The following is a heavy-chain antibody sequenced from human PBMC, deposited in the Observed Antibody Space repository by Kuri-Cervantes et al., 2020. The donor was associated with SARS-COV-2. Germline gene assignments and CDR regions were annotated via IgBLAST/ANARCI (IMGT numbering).Heavy chain of an antibody. CDR2: INPNSGGT. CDR1: GYTFTGYY. J-gene: IGHJ4*02. Sequence: ASVKVSCKASGYTFTGYYMHWVRQAPGQGLEWMGWINPNSGGTNYAQKFQGRVTMTRDTSISTAYMELRRLRSDDTAVYYCARVYRPARYYDSSGYSLFDYWGQGTLVTVSS. CDR3: ARVYRPARYYDSSGYSLFDY. V-gene: IGHV1-2*02. D-gene: IGHD3-22*01.